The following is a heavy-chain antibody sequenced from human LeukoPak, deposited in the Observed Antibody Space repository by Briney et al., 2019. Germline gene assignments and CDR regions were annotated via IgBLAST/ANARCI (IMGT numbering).Heavy chain of an antibody. CDR3: ATGGKTKLGEKIVVTRHYFDA. CDR2: ISDDNIKR. J-gene: IGHJ4*02. V-gene: IGHV3-30*01. D-gene: IGHD2-21*01. CDR1: GLSFSRYE. Sequence: GGSLRLSCVVSGLSFSRYELHWVRQAPGKGLQWVEMISDDNIKRNYADSVTGRFTISKDNFKNTLSLQMYSLRLEDTAVYFCATGGKTKLGEKIVVTRHYFDAWGQGTLVTFSS.